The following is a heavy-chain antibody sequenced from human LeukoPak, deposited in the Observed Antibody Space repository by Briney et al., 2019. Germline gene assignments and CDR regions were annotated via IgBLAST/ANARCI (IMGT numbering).Heavy chain of an antibody. CDR2: IYSGGST. CDR3: ARVGVVRWFDP. CDR1: GFTVSSNY. D-gene: IGHD2-15*01. Sequence: GGSLRLSCAASGFTVSSNYMSWVRQAPGKGLEWVSVIYSGGSTYYADSVKGRFTISRDNSKNTLYLQMNSLRAEDTAVYYCARVGVVRWFDPWGQGTLVTVSS. V-gene: IGHV3-53*01. J-gene: IGHJ5*02.